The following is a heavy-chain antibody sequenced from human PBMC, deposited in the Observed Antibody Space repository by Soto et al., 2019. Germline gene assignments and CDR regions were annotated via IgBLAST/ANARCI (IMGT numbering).Heavy chain of an antibody. V-gene: IGHV4-39*01. Sequence: SQPMSLTCSVAVGSSTSSSCYCGWNRQPPGKGLEGIGSIYYSGSTYYNPSLKSRVTISVETYKNQFSLKLSSVTAADTAVYYCARLGGYYPAFDSWGQGTLVTVSS. D-gene: IGHD3-22*01. CDR2: IYYSGST. CDR1: VGSSTSSSCY. CDR3: ARLGGYYPAFDS. J-gene: IGHJ4*02.